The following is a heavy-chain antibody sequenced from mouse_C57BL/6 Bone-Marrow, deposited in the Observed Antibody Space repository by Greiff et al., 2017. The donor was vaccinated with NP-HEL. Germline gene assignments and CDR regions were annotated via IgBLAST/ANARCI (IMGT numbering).Heavy chain of an antibody. D-gene: IGHD2-1*01. Sequence: QVQLKESGAELVKPGASVKMSCKASGYTFTTYPIEWVKQNHGKSLEWIGNFHPYNDDTEYNEKFKNKATLTVEKSSSTVYLELSRLTSDDSSVYYCARGGNYWYYFYYWGQGTTLTVSS. CDR3: ARGGNYWYYFYY. J-gene: IGHJ2*01. CDR2: FHPYNDDT. V-gene: IGHV1-47*01. CDR1: GYTFTTYP.